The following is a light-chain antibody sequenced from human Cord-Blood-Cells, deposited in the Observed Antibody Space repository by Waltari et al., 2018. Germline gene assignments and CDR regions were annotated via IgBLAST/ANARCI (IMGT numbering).Light chain of an antibody. Sequence: DIVMTQSPLSLPVTPGEPASISCRSSQSLLHSNGYNYLDWYLQKPVQSPQLLIYLGSNRGSGVPDRFSGSGSGTDFTLKISRVEAEDVGVYYCMQALQTPITFGQGTRLEIK. CDR2: LGS. V-gene: IGKV2-28*01. CDR3: MQALQTPIT. CDR1: QSLLHSNGYNY. J-gene: IGKJ5*01.